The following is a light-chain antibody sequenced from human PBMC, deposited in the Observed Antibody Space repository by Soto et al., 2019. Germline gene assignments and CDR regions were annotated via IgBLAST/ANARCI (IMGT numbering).Light chain of an antibody. Sequence: VLTQSPGTLSLSPGERATLSCRASQSVSSTYLAWYQLKPGQAPRLLIYGASSRATGIPERFSGSGSGTDFTLTISRLEPEDFAVYYCQQFGSSPRTCGQGTKVEI. CDR2: GAS. CDR1: QSVSSTY. J-gene: IGKJ1*01. V-gene: IGKV3-20*01. CDR3: QQFGSSPRT.